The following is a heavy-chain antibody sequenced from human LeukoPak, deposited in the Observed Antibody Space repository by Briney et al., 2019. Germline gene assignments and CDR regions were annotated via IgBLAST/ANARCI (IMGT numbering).Heavy chain of an antibody. CDR3: LRMGSSAYTLI. J-gene: IGHJ4*02. Sequence: HPGGSLRLSCAASGFTFSNYWMHWVRQAPGKGLVWVSRISSDGSSTSYADSVKGRFTVSRDNAKNTLYLQMNSLRAEDTAVYYCLRMGSSAYTLIWGQGTLVTVSS. V-gene: IGHV3-74*01. CDR2: ISSDGSST. D-gene: IGHD3-22*01. CDR1: GFTFSNYW.